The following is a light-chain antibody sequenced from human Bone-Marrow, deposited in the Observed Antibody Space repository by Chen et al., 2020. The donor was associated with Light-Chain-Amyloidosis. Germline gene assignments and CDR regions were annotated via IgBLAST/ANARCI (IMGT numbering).Light chain of an antibody. CDR3: QVWDRSSDRPV. Sequence: SYVLTQPSSVSVAPGQTATTARGGNHIGSTSVHWYQQTPGQAPLPVVYDDSDRPSGIPERLSGSNSGNTATLTISRVEAGDEADYYCQVWDRSSDRPVFGGGTKLTVL. J-gene: IGLJ3*02. CDR2: DDS. V-gene: IGLV3-21*02. CDR1: HIGSTS.